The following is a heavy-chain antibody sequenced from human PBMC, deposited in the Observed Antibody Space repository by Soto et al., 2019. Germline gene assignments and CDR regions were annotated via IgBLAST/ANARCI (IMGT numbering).Heavy chain of an antibody. CDR3: AGEPAGYYYDSSGYFYVGSLDY. CDR1: GGSVSSGSYY. CDR2: IYYSGST. J-gene: IGHJ4*02. D-gene: IGHD3-22*01. Sequence: PSETLSLTCTVSGGSVSSGSYYWSWIRQPPGKGLEWIGYIYYSGSTNYNPSLKSRVTISVDTSKNQFSLKLSSVTAADTAVYYCAGEPAGYYYDSSGYFYVGSLDYWGQGTLVPVSS. V-gene: IGHV4-61*01.